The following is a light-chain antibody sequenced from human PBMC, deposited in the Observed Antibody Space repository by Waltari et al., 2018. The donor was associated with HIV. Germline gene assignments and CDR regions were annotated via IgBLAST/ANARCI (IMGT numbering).Light chain of an antibody. J-gene: IGLJ2*01. V-gene: IGLV2-14*03. Sequence: QSALTQPASASGSPGQSITISCTGTSNDIGRYEYVSWYQQHPGKAPKLIIYNVNRRTTGVADGFSGSKAGNTASLTSSGLQPEDEADYYCGAYTGSGNLGLFGGGTKLTVL. CDR3: GAYTGSGNLGL. CDR1: SNDIGRYEY. CDR2: NVN.